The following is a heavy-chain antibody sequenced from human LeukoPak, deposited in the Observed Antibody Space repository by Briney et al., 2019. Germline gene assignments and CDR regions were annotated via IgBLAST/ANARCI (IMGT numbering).Heavy chain of an antibody. V-gene: IGHV3-23*01. J-gene: IGHJ4*02. CDR3: ANEHRETVLRYFDWSPTIDY. CDR1: GFTFSSYA. D-gene: IGHD3-9*01. Sequence: GGSLRHSCAASGFTFSSYAMSWVRQAPGKGLEWVSAISGSGGSTYYADSVKGRFTISRDNSKNTLYLQMNSLRAEDTAVYYCANEHRETVLRYFDWSPTIDYWGQGTLVTVSS. CDR2: ISGSGGST.